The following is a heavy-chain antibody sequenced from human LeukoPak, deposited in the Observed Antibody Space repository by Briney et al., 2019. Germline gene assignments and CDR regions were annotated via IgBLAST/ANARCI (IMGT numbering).Heavy chain of an antibody. CDR3: ARGGGNSYAPVDY. V-gene: IGHV3-74*01. J-gene: IGHJ4*02. Sequence: GGSLRLACAASGFTFSTYWMHWARQVPGKGLVWVSRINSNGNTTPYADSVKGRFTISRDNAKNTLFLQMNSLRAEDTAVYYCARGGGNSYAPVDYWGQGTLVTVSS. CDR1: GFTFSTYW. D-gene: IGHD5-18*01. CDR2: INSNGNTT.